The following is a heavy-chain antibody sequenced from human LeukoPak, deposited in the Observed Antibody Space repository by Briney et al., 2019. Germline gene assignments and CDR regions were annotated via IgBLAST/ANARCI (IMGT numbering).Heavy chain of an antibody. J-gene: IGHJ4*02. CDR3: ARGHWGYSGYDDFDY. D-gene: IGHD5-12*01. Sequence: SETLSLTCTVSGGSISNYYWSWIRQPPGEGLEWIGYIYYSGSTNYNPSLMGRVTISVDMSKNQFSLNLRSVTPADTAVYYCARGHWGYSGYDDFDYWGQGTLVTVSS. CDR2: IYYSGST. V-gene: IGHV4-59*01. CDR1: GGSISNYY.